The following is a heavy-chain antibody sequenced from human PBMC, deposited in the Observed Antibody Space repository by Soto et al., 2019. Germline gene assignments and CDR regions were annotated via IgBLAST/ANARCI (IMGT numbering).Heavy chain of an antibody. CDR3: ARRVIGSSRAFDI. CDR2: ISDGGDLT. Sequence: GGSLRLSCAASGFAFSSHPMSWVRQAPEKGLEWVAGISDGGDLTYNADSVRGRFTISSDNSRNTLYLQMNSLRAEDTAVYYCARRVIGSSRAFDIWGQGTMVPVSS. V-gene: IGHV3-23*01. D-gene: IGHD3-10*01. CDR1: GFAFSSHP. J-gene: IGHJ3*02.